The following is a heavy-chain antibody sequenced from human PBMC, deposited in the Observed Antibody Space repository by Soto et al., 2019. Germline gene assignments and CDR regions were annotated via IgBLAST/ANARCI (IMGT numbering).Heavy chain of an antibody. D-gene: IGHD3-10*01. CDR1: GGTFSSYA. J-gene: IGHJ6*02. CDR2: IIPIFGTA. V-gene: IGHV1-69*13. CDR3: ARVRWFGELLHYYYGMDV. Sequence: ASVKVSCKASGGTFSSYAISWVRQAPGQGLEWMGGIIPIFGTANYAQKFQGRVTITADESTSTAYMELSSLRSEDTAVYYCARVRWFGELLHYYYGMDVWGQGTTVTVSS.